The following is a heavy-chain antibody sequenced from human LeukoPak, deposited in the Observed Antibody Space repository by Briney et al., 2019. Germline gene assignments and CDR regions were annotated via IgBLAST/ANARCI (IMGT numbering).Heavy chain of an antibody. CDR1: GFTFSSYS. CDR2: ISSGSSTT. V-gene: IGHV3-48*04. CDR3: AREGTAMVSSDY. D-gene: IGHD5-18*01. J-gene: IGHJ4*02. Sequence: GGSLRLSCAASGFTFSSYSMNWVRQAPGKGLECVSYISSGSSTTYYADSVKGRFTISRDNAKNSLYLQMNSLRAEDTAVYYCAREGTAMVSSDYWGQGTLVTVSS.